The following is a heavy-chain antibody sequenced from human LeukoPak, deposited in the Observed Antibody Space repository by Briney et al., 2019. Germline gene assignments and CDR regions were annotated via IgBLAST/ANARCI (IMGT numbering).Heavy chain of an antibody. CDR2: ISSSSSYI. V-gene: IGHV3-21*01. CDR1: GFTFSSYS. D-gene: IGHD2-21*01. CDR3: ARDQEVVIAIPHAFDI. J-gene: IGHJ3*02. Sequence: GGSLRLSCAASGFTFSSYSMNWVRQAPGKGLEWVSSISSSSSYIYYADSVKGRFTISRDNVKNSLYLQMNSLRAEDTAVYYCARDQEVVIAIPHAFDIWGQGTMVTVSS.